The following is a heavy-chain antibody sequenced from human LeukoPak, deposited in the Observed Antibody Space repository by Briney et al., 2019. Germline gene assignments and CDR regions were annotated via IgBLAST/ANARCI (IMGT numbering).Heavy chain of an antibody. Sequence: QPGGSLRLSCAASGFTFSSYEMNWVRQAPGKGLEWVSYISSGGNTIYYADSVKGRFTISRDNAKNSLYLQMNSLRAEDTAVYYCARDPSVTPFEYWGQGTLVTVSS. CDR3: ARDPSVTPFEY. J-gene: IGHJ4*02. D-gene: IGHD4-11*01. CDR2: ISSGGNTI. V-gene: IGHV3-48*03. CDR1: GFTFSSYE.